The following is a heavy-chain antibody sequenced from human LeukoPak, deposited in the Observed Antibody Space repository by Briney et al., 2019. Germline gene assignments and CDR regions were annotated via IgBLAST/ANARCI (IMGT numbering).Heavy chain of an antibody. CDR1: GYTFTGYY. J-gene: IGHJ1*01. Sequence: GASVKVSCKASGYTFTGYYMHWVRQAPGQGLEWMGWINPNSGGTNYAQKFQGRVTMTRDTSVSTAYMELSRLRSDDTAAYYCARSYSSGWYFPVAGSNWGQGTLVTVSS. D-gene: IGHD6-19*01. V-gene: IGHV1-2*02. CDR3: ARSYSSGWYFPVAGSN. CDR2: INPNSGGT.